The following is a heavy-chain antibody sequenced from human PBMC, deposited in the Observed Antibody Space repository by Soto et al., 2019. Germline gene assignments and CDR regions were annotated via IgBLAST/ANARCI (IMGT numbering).Heavy chain of an antibody. Sequence: QVQLVQSGAEVKKPGSSVKVSCKASGGTFSSYAISWVRQAPGQGLEWMGGIIPIFGTANYAQKFQGRVTITADESTSTAYMELSSLRYEDTAVYYCARGRVGASQPWYWFDPWGQGTLVTVSS. CDR1: GGTFSSYA. D-gene: IGHD1-26*01. J-gene: IGHJ5*02. V-gene: IGHV1-69*01. CDR3: ARGRVGASQPWYWFDP. CDR2: IIPIFGTA.